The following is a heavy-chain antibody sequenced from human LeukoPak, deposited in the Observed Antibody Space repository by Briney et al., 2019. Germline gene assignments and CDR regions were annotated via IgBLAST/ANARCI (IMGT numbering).Heavy chain of an antibody. J-gene: IGHJ6*04. Sequence: GGSLRLSCTASGFPFSVYWISWVRQAPGKGLEWVANIKGDGSVQDYADSVKGRFTISRDKAKNLVYLQMNSLRVDDTAIYYCVGQLLRAVWGKGTTVTVSS. V-gene: IGHV3-7*01. D-gene: IGHD2-2*01. CDR2: IKGDGSVQ. CDR1: GFPFSVYW. CDR3: VGQLLRAV.